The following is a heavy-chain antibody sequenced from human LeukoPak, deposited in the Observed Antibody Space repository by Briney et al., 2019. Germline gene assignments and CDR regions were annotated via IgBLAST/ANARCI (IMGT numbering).Heavy chain of an antibody. D-gene: IGHD3-3*01. CDR3: AKGRGDYDFWSGYYTLDY. CDR2: ISYDGSNK. V-gene: IGHV3-30*18. Sequence: GGSLRLSCAASGFTFSSYGMHWVRQAPGKGLEWVAVISYDGSNKYYADSVKGRFTISRDNSKNTLYLQMNSLRAEDTAVYYCAKGRGDYDFWSGYYTLDYWGQGTLGTVSP. J-gene: IGHJ4*02. CDR1: GFTFSSYG.